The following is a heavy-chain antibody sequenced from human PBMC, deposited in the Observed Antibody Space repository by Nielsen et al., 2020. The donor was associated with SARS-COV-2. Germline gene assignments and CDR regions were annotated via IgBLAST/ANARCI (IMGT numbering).Heavy chain of an antibody. D-gene: IGHD2-15*01. V-gene: IGHV4-59*08. J-gene: IGHJ4*02. CDR2: IYYSGNT. Sequence: SETLSLTCAVSGGSITTYYWHWIRQSPGKGLEWIGYIYYSGNTNYTPSLKSRVTISVDTSKNQFSLKLNSVTAADTAVYYCARRSSGGARYQYWGQGILVTVS. CDR3: ARRSSGGARYQY. CDR1: GGSITTYY.